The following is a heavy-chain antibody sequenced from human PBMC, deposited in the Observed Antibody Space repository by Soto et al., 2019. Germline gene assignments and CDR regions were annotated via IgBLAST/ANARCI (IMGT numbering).Heavy chain of an antibody. Sequence: QLQLQESGPGLVKPSETLSLTCTVSGGSISSSSYYWGWIRQPPGKGREWIGSIYYSGSTYYNPSLKSRVTISVDTSKNQFSLKLSSVTAADTAVYYCASQGDGAAAADWGQGTLVTVSS. CDR1: GGSISSSSYY. D-gene: IGHD6-13*01. CDR3: ASQGDGAAAAD. J-gene: IGHJ4*02. V-gene: IGHV4-39*01. CDR2: IYYSGST.